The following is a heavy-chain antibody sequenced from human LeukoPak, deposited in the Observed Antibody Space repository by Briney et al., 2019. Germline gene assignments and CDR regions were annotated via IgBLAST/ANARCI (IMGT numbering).Heavy chain of an antibody. V-gene: IGHV3-23*01. CDR3: AKGDSGGSAPLYYYYMDV. CDR1: GFTFSSYA. D-gene: IGHD1-26*01. J-gene: IGHJ6*03. Sequence: GGSLRLSCAASGFTFSSYAMSWVRQAPGKGLEWVSAISGSGGSTYYADSVKGRFTISRDNSKNTLYLQMNSLRAEDTAVYYCAKGDSGGSAPLYYYYMDVWGKGTMVTVSS. CDR2: ISGSGGST.